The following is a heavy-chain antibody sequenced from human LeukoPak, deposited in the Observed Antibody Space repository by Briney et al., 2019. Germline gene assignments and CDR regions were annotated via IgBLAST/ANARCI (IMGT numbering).Heavy chain of an antibody. Sequence: GSLRLSCAASGFTFTNYWMTWVRQAPGKGLEWVANINKDGSEKQYVDSVKGRFTISRDNAKNSVYLQMNSLRVEDSAVYFCARDPIQDFDFWGQGIMVSASS. D-gene: IGHD5-24*01. CDR3: ARDPIQDFDF. CDR2: INKDGSEK. CDR1: GFTFTNYW. J-gene: IGHJ4*02. V-gene: IGHV3-7*01.